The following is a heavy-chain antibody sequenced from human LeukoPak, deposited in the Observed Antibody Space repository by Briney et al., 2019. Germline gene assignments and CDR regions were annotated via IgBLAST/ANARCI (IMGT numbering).Heavy chain of an antibody. CDR1: GYSFTGYY. J-gene: IGHJ5*02. V-gene: IGHV1-2*02. Sequence: ASVKVSCKASGYSFTGYYIHWVRQAPGQGLEWVGWINPNNGGTNYAQNFQGRVTMTRDTSISTAYMKLSSLISDDTAVYYCAREGGWLDPWGQGTLVTVSS. CDR2: INPNNGGT. CDR3: AREGGWLDP. D-gene: IGHD3-16*01.